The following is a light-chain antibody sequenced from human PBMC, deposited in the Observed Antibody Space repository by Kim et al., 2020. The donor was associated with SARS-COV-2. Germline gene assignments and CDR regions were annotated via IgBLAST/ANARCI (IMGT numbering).Light chain of an antibody. J-gene: IGLJ2*01. CDR2: DVS. CDR3: CSYAGTYIVV. Sequence: HSVTISCPGTRHYVVAYNVVSWYQQHPGKAPKLINYDVSKRPSGVPDLFSGSKSVNTASLTISGLQAEDEADYYCCSYAGTYIVVFGGGTQLTVL. V-gene: IGLV2-11*01. CDR1: RHYVVAYNV.